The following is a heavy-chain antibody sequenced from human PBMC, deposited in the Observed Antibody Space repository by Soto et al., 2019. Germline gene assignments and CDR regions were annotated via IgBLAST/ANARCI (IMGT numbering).Heavy chain of an antibody. CDR1: GGTFSSYA. J-gene: IGHJ6*02. D-gene: IGHD3-10*01. CDR3: ARGLYGSGSYYTSQGYYGMDV. Sequence: ASVKVSCKASGGTFSSYAISWVRQAPGQGLEWMGGIIPIFGTANYAQKCQGRVTITADESTSTAYMELSSLRSEDTAVYYCARGLYGSGSYYTSQGYYGMDVWGQGTTVTVS. CDR2: IIPIFGTA. V-gene: IGHV1-69*13.